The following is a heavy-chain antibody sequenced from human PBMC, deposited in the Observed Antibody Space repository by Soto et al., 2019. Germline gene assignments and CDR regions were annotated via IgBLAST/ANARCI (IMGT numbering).Heavy chain of an antibody. J-gene: IGHJ4*02. CDR1: GFSFSTSS. CDR2: ISPSASDT. CDR3: AKGGYTFAYE. D-gene: IGHD3-16*01. V-gene: IGHV3-23*01. Sequence: EVQLLESGGDLVQPGGSLRLSCAASGFSFSTSSMAWVRQPPGKGLEWVSAISPSASDTLYADSVKGRFTIFRVNAKNPLFLQITSLRGEDTAVYYCAKGGYTFAYEWVLVTLVSVSS.